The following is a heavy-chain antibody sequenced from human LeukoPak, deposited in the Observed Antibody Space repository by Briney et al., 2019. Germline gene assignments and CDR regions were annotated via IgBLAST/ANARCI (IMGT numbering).Heavy chain of an antibody. J-gene: IGHJ6*02. V-gene: IGHV3-11*01. Sequence: PGGSLRLSCAASGFTFSEYYITWIRQAPGKGLEWVSHISSSGRLMQYADSVRGRFTITRDNAQNFMPLQMNNLKPEDTAVYYCARDTNNGLDVWGRGTTVTVS. CDR2: ISSSGRLM. D-gene: IGHD1-14*01. CDR3: ARDTNNGLDV. CDR1: GFTFSEYY.